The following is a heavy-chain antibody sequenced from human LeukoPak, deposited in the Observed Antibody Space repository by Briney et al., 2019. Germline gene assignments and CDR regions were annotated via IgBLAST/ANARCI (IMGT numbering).Heavy chain of an antibody. J-gene: IGHJ6*03. CDR1: GFTVSSNY. D-gene: IGHD5-24*01. V-gene: IGHV3-66*01. CDR3: ARESRREGYNPAYYYYYYMDV. CDR2: IYSGGST. Sequence: PGGSLRLSCAASGFTVSSNYMSWVRQAPGKGLEWVSVIYSGGSTYYADSVKGRFTISRDNSKNTLYLQMNSLRAEDTAVYYCARESRREGYNPAYYYYYYMDVWGKGTTVTISS.